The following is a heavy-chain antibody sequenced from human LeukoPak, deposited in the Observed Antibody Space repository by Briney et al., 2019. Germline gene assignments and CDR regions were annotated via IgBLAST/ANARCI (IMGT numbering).Heavy chain of an antibody. V-gene: IGHV3-30*18. J-gene: IGHJ4*02. D-gene: IGHD3-10*01. CDR3: AKPADVLLWFGELL. CDR1: GFTFSSYG. CDR2: ISYDGSNK. Sequence: GGSLRLSCAASGFTFSSYGMHWVRQAPGKGLEWVAVISYDGSNKYHADSVKGRFTISRDNSKNTLYLQMNSLRAEDTAVYYCAKPADVLLWFGELLWGQGTLVTVSS.